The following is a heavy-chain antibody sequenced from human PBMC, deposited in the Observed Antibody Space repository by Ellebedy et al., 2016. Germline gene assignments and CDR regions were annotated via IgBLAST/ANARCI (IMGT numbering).Heavy chain of an antibody. CDR1: GGSISSSSYY. CDR2: IYYSGST. V-gene: IGHV4-39*07. J-gene: IGHJ4*02. CDR3: ARGITIFRHDY. D-gene: IGHD3-9*01. Sequence: SETLSLXCTVSGGSISSSSYYWGWIRQPPGKGLEWIGSIYYSGSTYYNPSLKSRVTISVDTSKNQFSLKLSSVTAADTAVYYCARGITIFRHDYWGQGTLVTVSS.